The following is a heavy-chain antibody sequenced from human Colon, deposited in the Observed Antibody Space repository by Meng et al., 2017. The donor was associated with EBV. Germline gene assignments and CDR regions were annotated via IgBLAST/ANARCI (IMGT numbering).Heavy chain of an antibody. Sequence: EAQVVESGGGSVQPGGSLSTSCAASGFTFSTSWMHWVRQVPGKGLIGVSRVKPDGTSTYYADSVRGRFTISRDNAKNTVYLQMNTLRAEDTAVYYCVRDRPSWTWGQGTLVTVSS. CDR3: VRDRPSWT. CDR1: GFTFSTSW. D-gene: IGHD3-3*01. J-gene: IGHJ5*02. CDR2: VKPDGTST. V-gene: IGHV3-74*01.